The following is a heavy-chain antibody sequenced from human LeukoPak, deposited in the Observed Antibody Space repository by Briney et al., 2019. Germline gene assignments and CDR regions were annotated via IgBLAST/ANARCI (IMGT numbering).Heavy chain of an antibody. D-gene: IGHD2-15*01. CDR2: ISYDGTNK. J-gene: IGHJ5*02. CDR1: GFTFSSYA. CDR3: ARSHPLKCSGGSCHSGWFDP. V-gene: IGHV3-30-3*01. Sequence: GGSLRLSCAASGFTFSSYAMHWVRQAPGKGLEWVAVISYDGTNKYYADSVKGRFTISRDNSKNTLYLQMNSLRAEDTAVYYCARSHPLKCSGGSCHSGWFDPWGQGTLVTVSS.